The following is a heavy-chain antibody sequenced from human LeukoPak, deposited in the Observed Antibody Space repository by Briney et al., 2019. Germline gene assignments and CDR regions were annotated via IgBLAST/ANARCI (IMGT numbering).Heavy chain of an antibody. V-gene: IGHV3-23*01. J-gene: IGHJ3*02. D-gene: IGHD1-26*01. CDR3: AKDMGAGDAFDI. CDR1: GFTFSSYA. Sequence: PGGSLRLSCAASGFTFSSYAMSWVRQAPGKGLEWVSAISGSGGSTYYADSMKGRFTISRDNSKNTLYLQMNSLRAEDTAVYYCAKDMGAGDAFDIWSQGTMVTVSS. CDR2: ISGSGGST.